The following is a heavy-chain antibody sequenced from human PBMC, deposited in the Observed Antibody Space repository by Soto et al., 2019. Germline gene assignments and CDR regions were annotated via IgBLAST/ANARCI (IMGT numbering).Heavy chain of an antibody. V-gene: IGHV4-39*01. Sequence: QLQLQESGPGLVKPSETLSLTCTVSGGSISSSSYYWGWIRQPPGKGLEWIGSIYYSGSTYYNPSLKSRVTIPVDTSKNQFSLKLSSVTAADTAVYYCARLMVTKDEYFQHWGQGTLVTVSS. J-gene: IGHJ1*01. CDR2: IYYSGST. D-gene: IGHD2-15*01. CDR3: ARLMVTKDEYFQH. CDR1: GGSISSSSYY.